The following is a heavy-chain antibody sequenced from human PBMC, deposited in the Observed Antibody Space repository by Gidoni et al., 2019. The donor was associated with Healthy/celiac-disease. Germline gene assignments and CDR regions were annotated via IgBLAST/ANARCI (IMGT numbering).Heavy chain of an antibody. D-gene: IGHD2-2*01. V-gene: IGHV3-33*01. CDR3: ARALYPLSWAYYYYGMDV. Sequence: QVQLVESGGGVVQPGRSLRLSCAASGFTFSSYGLHWVRQAPGKGLEWVAVIWYDGSNKYYADSVKGRFTISRDNSKNTLYLQMNSLRAEDTAVYYCARALYPLSWAYYYYGMDVWGQGTTVTVSS. CDR2: IWYDGSNK. J-gene: IGHJ6*02. CDR1: GFTFSSYG.